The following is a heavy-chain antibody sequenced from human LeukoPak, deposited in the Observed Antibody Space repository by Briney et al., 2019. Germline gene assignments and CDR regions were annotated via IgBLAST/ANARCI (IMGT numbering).Heavy chain of an antibody. J-gene: IGHJ4*02. Sequence: QAGGSLRLSCAASGFTFSSYAMSWVRQAPGKGLEWVSAISGSGGSTYYADSVRGRFTISRDNSKNTLYLEMNSLRAEDSAVYYCAKSLPYAVYCSGDCPYYFEYWGQGAQVTVSS. CDR2: ISGSGGST. D-gene: IGHD2-21*02. CDR3: AKSLPYAVYCSGDCPYYFEY. V-gene: IGHV3-23*01. CDR1: GFTFSSYA.